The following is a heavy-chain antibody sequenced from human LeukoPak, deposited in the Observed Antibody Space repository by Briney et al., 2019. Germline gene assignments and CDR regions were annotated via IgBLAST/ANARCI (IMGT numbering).Heavy chain of an antibody. Sequence: ASVKVSCKASGYTFTGYYMHWVRQAPGQGLEWMGRINPNSGGTNYAQKFQGRVTMTRDTSISTAYMELSRLRPDDTAVYYCARSEMVAAMVYYFDYWGQGTLVTVSS. J-gene: IGHJ4*02. CDR1: GYTFTGYY. D-gene: IGHD2-15*01. CDR2: INPNSGGT. V-gene: IGHV1-2*06. CDR3: ARSEMVAAMVYYFDY.